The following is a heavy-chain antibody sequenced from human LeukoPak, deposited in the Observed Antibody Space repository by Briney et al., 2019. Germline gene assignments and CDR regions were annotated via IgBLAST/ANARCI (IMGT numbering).Heavy chain of an antibody. CDR2: INHSGST. D-gene: IGHD6-6*01. V-gene: IGHV4-59*01. J-gene: IGHJ5*02. Sequence: PSETLSLTCTVSGGSISSYYWSWIRQPPGKGLEWIGEINHSGSTNYSPSLKSRVTISVDTSKNQFSLKLSSVTAADTAVYYCARLSSLANIAARGRTWLDPWGQGSLVTVSS. CDR1: GGSISSYY. CDR3: ARLSSLANIAARGRTWLDP.